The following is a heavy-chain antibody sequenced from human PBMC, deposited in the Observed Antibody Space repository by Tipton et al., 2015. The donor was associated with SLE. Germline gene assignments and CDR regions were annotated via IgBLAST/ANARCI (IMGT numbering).Heavy chain of an antibody. CDR3: ARDWGDYQRNFDY. J-gene: IGHJ4*02. V-gene: IGHV3-48*01. CDR2: ITSSSSII. D-gene: IGHD3-16*01. CDR1: EFTFSSYH. Sequence: GSLRLSCVASEFTFSSYHMHWVRQVPGKGLEWLSYITSSSSIIYYADSVKGRFTISRDNAKNSLYLQMNSLRAEDTAMYYCARDWGDYQRNFDYWGQGTLVTVSS.